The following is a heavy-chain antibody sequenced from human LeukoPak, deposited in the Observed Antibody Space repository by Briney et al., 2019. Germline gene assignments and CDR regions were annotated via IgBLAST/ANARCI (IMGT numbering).Heavy chain of an antibody. CDR3: TRHEGTDSSRWEDGFDI. CDR2: IIPIFGTA. J-gene: IGHJ3*02. V-gene: IGHV1-69*01. Sequence: ASVKVSCKASGGTFSSYAISWVRQAPAQGLEWMGGIIPIFGTANYAQKFQGRVTITADESTSPAYMELSCLTSEDPAMSERTRHEGTDSSRWEDGFDIWGQGTMVTVSS. CDR1: GGTFSSYA. D-gene: IGHD6-13*01.